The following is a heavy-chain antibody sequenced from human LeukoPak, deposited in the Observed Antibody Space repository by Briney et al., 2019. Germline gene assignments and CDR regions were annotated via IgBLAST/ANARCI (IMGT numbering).Heavy chain of an antibody. CDR2: IYYSGST. CDR3: ARTRYYYNSRSYGAPYYFDY. CDR1: GGSFSGYY. Sequence: SETLSLTCAVYGGSFSGYYWSWIRQPPGKGLEWIGSIYYSGSTYYNPSLKSRVTISVDTSKNQFSLKLSSVTAADTAVYYCARTRYYYNSRSYGAPYYFDYWGQGTLVTVSS. D-gene: IGHD3-10*01. J-gene: IGHJ4*02. V-gene: IGHV4-34*01.